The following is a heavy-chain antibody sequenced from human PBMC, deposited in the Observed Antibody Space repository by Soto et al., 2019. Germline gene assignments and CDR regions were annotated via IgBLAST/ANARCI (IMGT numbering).Heavy chain of an antibody. V-gene: IGHV3-33*01. CDR2: IWYDGSNK. CDR1: GFTFSSYG. D-gene: IGHD3-22*01. J-gene: IGHJ3*02. CDR3: ASEAYYDSSGYYYNAFDI. Sequence: GSLRLSCAASGFTFSSYGMHWVRQAPGKGLEWVAVIWYDGSNKYYADSVKGRFTISRDNSKNTLYLQMNSLRAEDTAVYYCASEAYYDSSGYYYNAFDIWGQGTMVTVSS.